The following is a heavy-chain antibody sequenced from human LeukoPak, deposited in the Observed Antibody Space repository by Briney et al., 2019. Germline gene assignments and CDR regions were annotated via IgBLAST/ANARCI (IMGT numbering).Heavy chain of an antibody. V-gene: IGHV4-38-2*02. CDR3: ARGRGYCSSTSCYLNWFDP. D-gene: IGHD2-2*01. J-gene: IGHJ5*02. CDR1: GYSISSGYY. Sequence: SETLSLTCTVSGYSISSGYYWGWIRQPPGKGLEWIGGIYHSGSTYYNPSHKSGVNRSVDTSKNQFSLKLSSVTAADTAVYYCARGRGYCSSTSCYLNWFDPWGQGTLVTVSS. CDR2: IYHSGST.